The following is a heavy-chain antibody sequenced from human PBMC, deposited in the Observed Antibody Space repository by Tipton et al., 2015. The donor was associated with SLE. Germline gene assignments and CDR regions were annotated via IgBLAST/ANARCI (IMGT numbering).Heavy chain of an antibody. CDR3: ARHGYGPAATSYYFDS. J-gene: IGHJ4*02. D-gene: IGHD2-2*01. V-gene: IGHV4-59*08. CDR2: IHYSGFT. Sequence: TLSLTCTVSGDSIGRYFWSWIRQPPGKGLEWIGYIHYSGFTNYNPPLKSRLAISMDPSQNQFSLRLNSLTAADTAVYFCARHGYGPAATSYYFDSWGQGTLVTVSS. CDR1: GDSIGRYF.